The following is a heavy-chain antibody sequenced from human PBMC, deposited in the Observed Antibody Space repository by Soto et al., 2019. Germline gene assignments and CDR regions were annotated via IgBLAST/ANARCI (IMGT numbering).Heavy chain of an antibody. CDR3: AKWGQWLVLPYFDY. CDR1: GFTFSSYA. V-gene: IGHV3-23*01. CDR2: ISGSGGST. D-gene: IGHD6-19*01. J-gene: IGHJ4*02. Sequence: GSLRLSCAASGFTFSSYAMSWVRQAPGKGLEWVSTISGSGGSTYYADSVKGRFTVSRDSSKNTLYLQMNSLRADDTAVYYCAKWGQWLVLPYFDYWGQGTLVTVSS.